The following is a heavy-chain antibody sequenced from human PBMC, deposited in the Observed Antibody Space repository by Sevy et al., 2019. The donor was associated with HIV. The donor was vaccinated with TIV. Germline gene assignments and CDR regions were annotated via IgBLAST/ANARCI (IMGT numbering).Heavy chain of an antibody. CDR3: ARDATADTCSSVWFDP. CDR2: ISYTGNT. Sequence: SENLSLTCTVSGGSISSGNYYWHWIRQPPGNGLEWIGYISYTGNTYYNPSLKGPVTISVDTSNNQFSLRLTSVTAAVTPVYYCARDATADTCSSVWFDPWGQGTMVTVSS. CDR1: GGSISSGNYY. D-gene: IGHD2-15*01. V-gene: IGHV4-30-4*02. J-gene: IGHJ5*02.